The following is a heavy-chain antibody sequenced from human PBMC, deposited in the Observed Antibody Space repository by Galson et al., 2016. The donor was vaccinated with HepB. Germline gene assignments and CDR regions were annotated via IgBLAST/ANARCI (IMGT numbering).Heavy chain of an antibody. J-gene: IGHJ6*02. CDR3: ARERDDFWSGSYYYYGMDV. D-gene: IGHD3-3*01. V-gene: IGHV3-7*05. CDR1: RFTFTDYW. CDR2: IKQDGSEK. Sequence: SLRLSCAASRFTFTDYWMSWVRQAPGKGLEWVANIKQDGSEKYYVDSVKGRFTISRDNAKNSLYLQMNSLRAEDTAVYYCARERDDFWSGSYYYYGMDVWGQGTTVTGSS.